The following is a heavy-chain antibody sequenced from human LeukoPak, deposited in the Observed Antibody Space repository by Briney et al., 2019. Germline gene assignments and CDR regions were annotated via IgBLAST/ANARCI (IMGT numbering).Heavy chain of an antibody. Sequence: GASVKVSCKASGYTFTGHYLHWVRQAPGQGLEWMGWINPNIGDTTYAQKIQGRVTMTRDTSINTVYMELSRLISDDMAVYYCVRGDGYTSTRPFDYWGQGTPVTVSS. V-gene: IGHV1-2*02. D-gene: IGHD2-2*02. J-gene: IGHJ4*02. CDR3: VRGDGYTSTRPFDY. CDR2: INPNIGDT. CDR1: GYTFTGHY.